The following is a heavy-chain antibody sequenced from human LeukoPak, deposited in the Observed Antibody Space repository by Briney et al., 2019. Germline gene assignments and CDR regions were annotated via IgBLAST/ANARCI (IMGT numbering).Heavy chain of an antibody. D-gene: IGHD2-15*01. CDR3: TTHGKVVVVAATIGVRLDY. V-gene: IGHV3-15*01. Sequence: GGSLRLSCAASGFTFSNAWMSWVRQAPGKGLEWVGRIKSKTDGGTTDYAAPVKGRFTISRDDSKNTLYLQMNSLKTEDTAVYYCTTHGKVVVVAATIGVRLDYWGQGTLVTVSS. CDR1: GFTFSNAW. CDR2: IKSKTDGGTT. J-gene: IGHJ4*02.